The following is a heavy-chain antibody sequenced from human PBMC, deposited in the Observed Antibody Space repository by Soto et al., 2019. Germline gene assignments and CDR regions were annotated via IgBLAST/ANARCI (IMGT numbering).Heavy chain of an antibody. V-gene: IGHV3-30-3*01. CDR3: ARTTAVAGTPEFDY. Sequence: QVQLVESGGGVVQPGRSLRLSCAASGFTFSSFSLHWVRQAPGKGLEWLALISYDESNKYNADSVKGRFTISRDNSKNTLYLQLNSLRPEDTAVYYGARTTAVAGTPEFDYWGQGTLVTVSS. D-gene: IGHD6-19*01. CDR2: ISYDESNK. J-gene: IGHJ4*02. CDR1: GFTFSSFS.